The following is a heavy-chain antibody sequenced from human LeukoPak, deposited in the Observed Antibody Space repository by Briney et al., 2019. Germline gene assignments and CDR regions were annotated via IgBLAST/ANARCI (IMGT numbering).Heavy chain of an antibody. CDR3: ARVKKGNFDY. CDR1: GGSISSYY. D-gene: IGHD6-13*01. CDR2: IYYSGST. V-gene: IGHV4-59*01. J-gene: IGHJ4*02. Sequence: SETLSLTCTVSGGSISSYYWSWIRQPPGKGLEWIGYIYYSGSTNYNPSLKSRVTISVDTSKNQFSLKLSSVTAADMAVYYCARVKKGNFDYWGQGTLVTVSS.